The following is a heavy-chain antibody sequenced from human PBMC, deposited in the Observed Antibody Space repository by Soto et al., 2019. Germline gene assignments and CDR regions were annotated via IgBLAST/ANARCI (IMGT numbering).Heavy chain of an antibody. J-gene: IGHJ4*02. Sequence: GGSLRLSCAASGFTFSSYAMSWVRQAPGKGLEWVSAISGSGGSTYYADSVKGRFTISRDNAKNSLYLQMNSLRAEDTALYYWALAFSGYDYFFVDWGPGPRVTVFS. CDR2: ISGSGGST. CDR3: ALAFSGYDYFFVD. D-gene: IGHD5-12*01. CDR1: GFTFSSYA. V-gene: IGHV3-23*01.